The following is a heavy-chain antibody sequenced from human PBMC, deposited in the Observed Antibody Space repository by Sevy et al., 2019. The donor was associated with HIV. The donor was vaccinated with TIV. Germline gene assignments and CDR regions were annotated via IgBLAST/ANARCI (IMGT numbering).Heavy chain of an antibody. J-gene: IGHJ4*02. V-gene: IGHV5-51*01. CDR3: ARRFYDSTGYPQYFFDH. CDR1: GYRFTSYW. Sequence: GESLKISCRASGYRFTSYWIAWVRQVPGKGLEWMGIIYPDDSDVRYSPSLQGQVTISVDKSISTADLQWRSLEASDTAMYFCARRFYDSTGYPQYFFDHWGQGTLVTVSS. CDR2: IYPDDSDV. D-gene: IGHD3-22*01.